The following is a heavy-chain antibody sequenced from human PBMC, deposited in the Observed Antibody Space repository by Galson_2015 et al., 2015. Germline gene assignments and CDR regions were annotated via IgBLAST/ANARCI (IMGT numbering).Heavy chain of an antibody. CDR2: LSWPAAP. CDR1: GFSLSTSGVV. CDR3: AHRIRSREDTAMGSFDY. J-gene: IGHJ4*02. D-gene: IGHD5-18*01. V-gene: IGHV2-5*01. Sequence: PALVKPTQTLTLTCTFSGFSLSTSGVVVFWLRPPPGPALAWLALLSWPAAPRYRPSLKSRLTITKDTSKNQVALTMTNMDPVDTATYCCAHRIRSREDTAMGSFDYWGQGTLVTVSS.